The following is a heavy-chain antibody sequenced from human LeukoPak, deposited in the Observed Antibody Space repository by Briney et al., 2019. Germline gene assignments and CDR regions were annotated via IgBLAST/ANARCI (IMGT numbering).Heavy chain of an antibody. CDR3: AKVSPMITFGGVIVYFDY. D-gene: IGHD3-16*02. CDR1: GFTFDDYG. V-gene: IGHV3-23*01. CDR2: ISGSGGRT. Sequence: GGSLRLSCAASGFTFDDYGMSWVRQAPGKGLEWVSGISGSGGRTYYADSVKGRFTISRDNSKNTVYLQMNSLRAEDTAVYYCAKVSPMITFGGVIVYFDYWGQGTLVTVSS. J-gene: IGHJ4*02.